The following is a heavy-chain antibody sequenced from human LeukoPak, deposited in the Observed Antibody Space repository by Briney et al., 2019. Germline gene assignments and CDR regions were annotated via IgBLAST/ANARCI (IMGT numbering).Heavy chain of an antibody. CDR3: TKPRRDGYNSFNY. V-gene: IGHV3-73*01. Sequence: GGSLRLSCAASGFTFSGSAMHWVRQASGKGLEWVGRIRSKANSYATAYAASVKGRFTISRDDSKNTAYLQMNSLKTEDTAVYYCTKPRRDGYNSFNYWGQGTLVTVSS. CDR1: GFTFSGSA. J-gene: IGHJ4*02. CDR2: IRSKANSYAT. D-gene: IGHD5-24*01.